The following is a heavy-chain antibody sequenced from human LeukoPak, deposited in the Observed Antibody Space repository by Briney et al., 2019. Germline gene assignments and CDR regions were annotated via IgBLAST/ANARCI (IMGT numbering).Heavy chain of an antibody. Sequence: GGSLRLSCAASGFTFSSYGMHWVRQAPGKGLEWVAVIWYDGSNKYYADSVKGRFTISRDNSKNTLYLQMNSLRAEDTAVYYCARDSDGYNYFDYWGQGTLVTVSS. V-gene: IGHV3-33*01. CDR3: ARDSDGYNYFDY. J-gene: IGHJ4*02. CDR1: GFTFSSYG. CDR2: IWYDGSNK. D-gene: IGHD5-24*01.